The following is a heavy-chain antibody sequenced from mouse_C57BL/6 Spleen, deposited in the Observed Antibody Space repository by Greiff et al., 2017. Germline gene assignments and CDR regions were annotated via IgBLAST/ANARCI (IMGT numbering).Heavy chain of an antibody. CDR2: INPNYGTT. J-gene: IGHJ4*01. V-gene: IGHV1-39*01. Sequence: EVQLQQSGPELVTPGASVTISCTASGYSFTDYNMNWVKQSNGKSLEWIGVINPNYGTTSYNQKFKGKATLTADQTSSTAYMQLNSLTSEDTAVYYSARARTYGNGGDYAMDYRGQRTSVTVSS. D-gene: IGHD2-1*01. CDR1: GYSFTDYN. CDR3: ARARTYGNGGDYAMDY.